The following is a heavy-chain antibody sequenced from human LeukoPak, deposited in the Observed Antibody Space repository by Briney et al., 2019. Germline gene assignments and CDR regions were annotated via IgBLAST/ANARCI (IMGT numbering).Heavy chain of an antibody. J-gene: IGHJ4*02. V-gene: IGHV3-23*01. CDR3: AKLVGATVTSDY. D-gene: IGHD4-17*01. CDR1: GFTFGSVV. CDR2: ISSSGDTA. Sequence: GRSLRLSCAASGFTFGSVVMTWVRQAPGKGLEWVSGISSSGDTAYSADSVKGRFTISRDNSKNTLYLRMNSLRIEDTAIYYCAKLVGATVTSDYWGQGTLVTVSS.